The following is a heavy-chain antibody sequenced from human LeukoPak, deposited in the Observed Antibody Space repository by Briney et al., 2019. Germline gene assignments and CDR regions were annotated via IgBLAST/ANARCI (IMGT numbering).Heavy chain of an antibody. CDR2: IYYSGST. CDR3: ARGTPYYYDSSGYLFDY. J-gene: IGHJ4*02. CDR1: GGSISSSSYY. Sequence: SETLSLTCTVSGGSISSSSYYWGWIRQPPGKGLEWIGSIYYSGSTYYNPSLKSRVTISVDTSKNQFSLKLSSVTAADTAVYYCARGTPYYYDSSGYLFDYWGQGTLVTVSS. D-gene: IGHD3-22*01. V-gene: IGHV4-39*07.